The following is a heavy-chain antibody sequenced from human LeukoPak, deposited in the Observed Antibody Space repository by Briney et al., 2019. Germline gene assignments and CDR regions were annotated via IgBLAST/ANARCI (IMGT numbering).Heavy chain of an antibody. CDR2: INPSGGST. J-gene: IGHJ4*02. CDR3: ARDLSGVTGYTYGRGIDY. V-gene: IGHV1-46*01. CDR1: GYTFTSYY. D-gene: IGHD5-18*01. Sequence: RASVKVSCKASGYTFTSYYMHWVRQAPGQGLEWMGIINPSGGSTSYAQKFQGRVTMTRDMSTSTVYMELSSLRSEDTAVYYCARDLSGVTGYTYGRGIDYWGQGTLVTVSS.